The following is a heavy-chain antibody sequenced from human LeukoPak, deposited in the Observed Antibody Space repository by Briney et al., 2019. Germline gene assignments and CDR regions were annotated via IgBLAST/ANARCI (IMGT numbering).Heavy chain of an antibody. CDR1: GYTFTSYY. V-gene: IGHV1-2*02. Sequence: ASVKVSCKASGYTFTSYYMHWVRQAPGQGLEWMGWINPNSGGTNYAQKFQGRVTMTRDTSISTAYMELRSLRSDDTAVYYCARNSFWREPQTFYGSGSYYGMDVWGQGTTVTVSS. CDR3: ARNSFWREPQTFYGSGSYYGMDV. J-gene: IGHJ6*02. CDR2: INPNSGGT. D-gene: IGHD3-10*01.